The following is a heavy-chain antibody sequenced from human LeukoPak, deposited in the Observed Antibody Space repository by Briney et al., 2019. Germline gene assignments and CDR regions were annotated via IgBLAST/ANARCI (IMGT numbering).Heavy chain of an antibody. D-gene: IGHD3-22*01. CDR1: GGSISSYY. V-gene: IGHV4-59*01. J-gene: IGHJ3*02. CDR3: ASLTTADAFDI. CDR2: IYDSVSS. Sequence: SETLSLTCTVSGGSISSYYWSWIRQPPGKGLEWIGYIYDSVSSNYNPFRKSRVTISVDTSKTQFSLKVSSVPAADTAVYYCASLTTADAFDIWGQGTMVTVPS.